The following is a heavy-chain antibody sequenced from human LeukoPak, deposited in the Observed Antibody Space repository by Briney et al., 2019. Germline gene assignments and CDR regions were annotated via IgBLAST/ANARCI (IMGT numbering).Heavy chain of an antibody. J-gene: IGHJ4*02. CDR3: ARGAFGRMVRGVIGY. Sequence: EASVKVSCKASGYTFTSYDINWVRQATGQGLEWMGWMNPNSGNTGYAQKFQGRVTMTRNTSISTAYMKLSSLRSEDTAVYYCARGAFGRMVRGVIGYWGQGTLVTVSS. CDR2: MNPNSGNT. CDR1: GYTFTSYD. V-gene: IGHV1-8*01. D-gene: IGHD3-10*01.